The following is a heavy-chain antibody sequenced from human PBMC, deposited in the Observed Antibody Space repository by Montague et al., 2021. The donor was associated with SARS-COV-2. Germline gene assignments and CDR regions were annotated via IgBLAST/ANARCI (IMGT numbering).Heavy chain of an antibody. V-gene: IGHV4-59*01. CDR1: GGAISSYY. J-gene: IGHJ4*02. Sequence: SETLSLTCAVSGGAISSYYWSWIRQALGKLLEWICYVHYTGSTKYNPSLKTQVTLSLDTPKKHCSLKLKSVTAADTAVYYCARAQNTCFIANCVNYFEVWGLGALVTVSS. CDR3: ARAQNTCFIANCVNYFEV. CDR2: VHYTGST. D-gene: IGHD1-1*01.